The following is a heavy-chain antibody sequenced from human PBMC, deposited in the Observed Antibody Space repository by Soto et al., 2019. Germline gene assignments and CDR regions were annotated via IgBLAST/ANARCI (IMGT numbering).Heavy chain of an antibody. CDR2: LIPMFGTT. Sequence: QVQLVQPGAEVKTPGSSVKVSCKASGGTFSSYSINWVRQAPGQGLEWMGRLIPMFGTTDYAQRFQGRVTFTADESTSTASMEVTNLTSEDTAVYYCARAVVLTFTRFYDMDVWGQGTTVTVSS. CDR3: ARAVVLTFTRFYDMDV. J-gene: IGHJ6*02. CDR1: GGTFSSYS. D-gene: IGHD3-9*01. V-gene: IGHV1-69*18.